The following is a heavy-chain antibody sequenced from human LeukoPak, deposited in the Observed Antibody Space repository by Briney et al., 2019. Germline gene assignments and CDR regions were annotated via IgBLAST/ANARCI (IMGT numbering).Heavy chain of an antibody. V-gene: IGHV4-31*03. CDR3: ARARWAGYSSSCPPADAFDI. D-gene: IGHD6-13*01. Sequence: SETLSLTCTVSGGSISSGGYYWSWIRQHRGKGLEWIGYIYYSGSTYYNPSLKSRVTISVDTSKNQFSLKLSSVTAADTAVYYCARARWAGYSSSCPPADAFDIWGQGTMVTVSS. CDR2: IYYSGST. CDR1: GGSISSGGYY. J-gene: IGHJ3*02.